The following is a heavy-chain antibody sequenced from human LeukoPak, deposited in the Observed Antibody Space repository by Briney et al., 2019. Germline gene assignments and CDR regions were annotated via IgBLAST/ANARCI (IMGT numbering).Heavy chain of an antibody. CDR1: GFTFSDYY. J-gene: IGHJ4*02. D-gene: IGHD5-18*01. CDR2: ISSSSTYT. CDR3: ARGYSYGSD. Sequence: GGSLRLSCAASGFTFSDYYMTWIRQAPGKGLEWVSYISSSSTYTSYADSVKGRFTISRDNAKNSLYLQMNSLRAEDTAVYYCARGYSYGSDWGQGTLVTVSS. V-gene: IGHV3-11*03.